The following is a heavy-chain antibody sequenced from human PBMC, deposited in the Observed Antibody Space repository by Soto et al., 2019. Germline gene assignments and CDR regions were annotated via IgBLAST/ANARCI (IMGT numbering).Heavy chain of an antibody. CDR3: ARVYCSTTTCHVQAFDS. D-gene: IGHD2-2*01. J-gene: IGHJ4*02. V-gene: IGHV1-69*13. Sequence: SVKVSCKASGGTFSSYAISWVRQAPGQGLEWMGGIIPIFGTANYAQKFRGRVTITADESTSTAYMELNSLRAEDTAVYYCARVYCSTTTCHVQAFDSWGQGTLVTVS. CDR2: IIPIFGTA. CDR1: GGTFSSYA.